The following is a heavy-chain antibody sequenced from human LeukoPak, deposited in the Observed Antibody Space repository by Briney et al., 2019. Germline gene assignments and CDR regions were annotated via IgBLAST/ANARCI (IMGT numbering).Heavy chain of an antibody. Sequence: GGSLRLSCAASGFTFSSYGMNWVRQAPGKGLEWVSSISSSSSYIYYADSVKGRFTISRDNAKNSLYLQMNSLRAEDTAVYYCARDPYYYDSSSDFDYWGQGTLVTVSS. CDR3: ARDPYYYDSSSDFDY. CDR2: ISSSSSYI. J-gene: IGHJ4*02. D-gene: IGHD3-22*01. V-gene: IGHV3-21*01. CDR1: GFTFSSYG.